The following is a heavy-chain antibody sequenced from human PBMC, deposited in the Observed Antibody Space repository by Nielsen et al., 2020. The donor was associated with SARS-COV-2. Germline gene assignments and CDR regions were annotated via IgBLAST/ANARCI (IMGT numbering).Heavy chain of an antibody. D-gene: IGHD5-18*01. Sequence: GESLKISCAASGFTFDDYGMSWVRQAPGKGLEWVSGINWNGGSTGYADSVKGRFTISRDNAKNTLYLQMNSLRAEDTAVYYCAKEMNTDTAMDDYYYYYGMDVWGQGTTVTVSS. J-gene: IGHJ6*02. CDR2: INWNGGST. V-gene: IGHV3-20*04. CDR1: GFTFDDYG. CDR3: AKEMNTDTAMDDYYYYYGMDV.